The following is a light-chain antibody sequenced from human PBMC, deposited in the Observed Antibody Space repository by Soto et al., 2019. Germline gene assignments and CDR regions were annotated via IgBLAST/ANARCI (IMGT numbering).Light chain of an antibody. V-gene: IGLV3-21*04. J-gene: IGLJ2*01. CDR3: QVWDTSSDRGV. CDR2: NDD. CDR1: NIGSKN. Sequence: SYELTQPPSLSVAPGSTARITCGGNNIGSKNVHWYQQRSGQAPVLVIYNDDDRPSGIPERFSGSNSGNTATLTISRVEAGDEADYYCQVWDTSSDRGVFGGGTKLTVL.